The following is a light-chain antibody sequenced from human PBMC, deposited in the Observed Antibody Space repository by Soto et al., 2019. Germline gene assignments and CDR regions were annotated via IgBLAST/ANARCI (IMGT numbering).Light chain of an antibody. Sequence: SYVLTQPPSVSVAPGQTARITCGGNNIGVKSVHWYQQKPGQAPVVVVYDDSARPSGIPARFSGSNSGNTATLTVSRVEGGDEADYYCHVWDSGSDQGIFGGGTQLTVL. CDR2: DDS. CDR3: HVWDSGSDQGI. J-gene: IGLJ2*01. CDR1: NIGVKS. V-gene: IGLV3-21*02.